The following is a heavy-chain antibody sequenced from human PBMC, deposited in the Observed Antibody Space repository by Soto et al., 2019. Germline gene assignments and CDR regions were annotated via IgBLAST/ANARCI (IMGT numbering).Heavy chain of an antibody. CDR3: ARGGSIEQQLASNWFDP. CDR1: GYTFTSYD. CDR2: MNPNSGNT. Sequence: QVQLVQSGAEVKKPGASVKVSCKASGYTFTSYDINWVRQATGQGLEWMGWMNPNSGNTGYAQKFQGRVTMTRNTHISTAYMELSSLRSEDTAVYYCARGGSIEQQLASNWFDPWGQGTLVTVSS. V-gene: IGHV1-8*01. D-gene: IGHD6-13*01. J-gene: IGHJ5*02.